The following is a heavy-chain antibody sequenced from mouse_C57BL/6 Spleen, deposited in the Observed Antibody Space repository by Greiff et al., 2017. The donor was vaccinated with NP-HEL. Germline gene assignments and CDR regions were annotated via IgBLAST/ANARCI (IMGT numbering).Heavy chain of an antibody. CDR3: ARWGITTAEHFDY. Sequence: QVQLQQPGAELVRPGTSVKLSCKASGYTFTSYWMHWVKQRPGQGLEWIGVIDPSDSYTNYNQKFKGKATLTVDTSSSTAYMQLSSLTSEDSAVYYCARWGITTAEHFDYWGQGTTLTVSS. V-gene: IGHV1-59*01. CDR1: GYTFTSYW. D-gene: IGHD1-1*01. CDR2: IDPSDSYT. J-gene: IGHJ2*01.